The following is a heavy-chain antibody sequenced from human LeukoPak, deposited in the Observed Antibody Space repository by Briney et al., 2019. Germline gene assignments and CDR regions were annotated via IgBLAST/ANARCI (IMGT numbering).Heavy chain of an antibody. D-gene: IGHD3-16*01. CDR2: INHNENVN. CDR1: GVTFSSYW. CDR3: ARGGGLDV. J-gene: IGHJ6*02. Sequence: PGGSLRLSCAASGVTFSSYWMNWARQAPGKGLEWVASINHNENVNYYVDSVKGRFTISRDNAKNSLYLQMSNLRAEDTAVYFCARGGGLDVWGQGATVTVSS. V-gene: IGHV3-7*03.